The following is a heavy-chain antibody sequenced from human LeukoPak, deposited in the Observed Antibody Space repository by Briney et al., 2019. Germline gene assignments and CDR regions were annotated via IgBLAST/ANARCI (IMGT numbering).Heavy chain of an antibody. V-gene: IGHV6-1*01. D-gene: IGHD1-26*01. CDR3: TRAVGATPWFDP. CDR2: TYYRSKWYN. Sequence: SQTLSLTCALSGDSVSSYRSAWNWIRQSPSRGLEWLGRTYYRSKWYNDYAESVKSRISINPDTSKNQFSLHLNSVTPEDTAVYFCTRAVGATPWFDPWGQGTLVTVSS. J-gene: IGHJ5*02. CDR1: GDSVSSYRSA.